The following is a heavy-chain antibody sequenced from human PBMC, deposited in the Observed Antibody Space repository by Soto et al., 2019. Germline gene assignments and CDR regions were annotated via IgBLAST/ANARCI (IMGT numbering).Heavy chain of an antibody. V-gene: IGHV1-3*04. CDR1: GYTFTSYA. J-gene: IGHJ6*02. CDR2: INTHNGNT. Sequence: GASVKVSCKASGYTFTSYAMHWVRQAPGQRLEWMGWINTHNGNTNYAQNLQGRVFMTADTSTNTAYMELRSLRSDDTAIYYCTGEGSARYYYYGMDAWGQGTTVTVSS. CDR3: TGEGSARYYYYGMDA. D-gene: IGHD3-10*01.